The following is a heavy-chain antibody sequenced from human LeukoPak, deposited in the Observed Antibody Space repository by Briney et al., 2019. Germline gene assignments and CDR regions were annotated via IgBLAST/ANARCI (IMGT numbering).Heavy chain of an antibody. CDR1: GFTFSSYG. V-gene: IGHV3-30*02. J-gene: IGHJ4*02. CDR3: ASLRDGYNPMFDY. CDR2: IQYDGSNE. D-gene: IGHD5-24*01. Sequence: TGGSLRLSCAASGFTFSSYGMHWVRQAPGKGLEWVAYIQYDGSNEQYADSVKGRFSISRDSSKNILYLQMNSLRAEDTAVYYCASLRDGYNPMFDYWGQGTLVTVSS.